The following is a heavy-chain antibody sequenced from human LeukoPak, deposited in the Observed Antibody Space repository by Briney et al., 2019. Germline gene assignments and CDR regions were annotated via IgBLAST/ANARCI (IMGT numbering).Heavy chain of an antibody. Sequence: ASVKVSCKASGYTFTGYYMHWVRQAPGQGLEWMGWMNPNSGGTNYAQKFQDRVTMTRDTSISTAYMELNSLRSEDTAVYYCARTAPYAGSWNAKANSYYFDYWGQGSLVTVSS. J-gene: IGHJ4*02. CDR1: GYTFTGYY. CDR3: ARTAPYAGSWNAKANSYYFDY. CDR2: MNPNSGGT. D-gene: IGHD1-1*01. V-gene: IGHV1-2*02.